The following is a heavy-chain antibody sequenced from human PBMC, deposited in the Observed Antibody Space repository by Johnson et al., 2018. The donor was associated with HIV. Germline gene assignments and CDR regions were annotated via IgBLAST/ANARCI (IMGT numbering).Heavy chain of an antibody. J-gene: IGHJ3*02. D-gene: IGHD2-15*01. CDR2: IYSGGST. CDR1: GFTFSSYA. Sequence: VQLVESGGGLVQPGGSLRLSCAASGFTFSSYAMSWVRQAPGKGLEWVSAIYSGGSTYYADSVKGRFTISRDNSKNTLYLQMNSLRAEDTAVYYCVTLVVAPPFDIWGQGTMVTVSS. V-gene: IGHV3-66*01. CDR3: VTLVVAPPFDI.